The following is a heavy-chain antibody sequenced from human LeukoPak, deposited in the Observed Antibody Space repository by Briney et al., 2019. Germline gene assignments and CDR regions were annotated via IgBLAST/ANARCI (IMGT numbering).Heavy chain of an antibody. D-gene: IGHD3-10*01. CDR1: GFTFSNYA. V-gene: IGHV3-23*01. CDR2: ISDSGGST. J-gene: IGHJ4*02. Sequence: GGSLRLSCAASGFTFSNYAMNWVRQAPGKGLEWVSTISDSGGSTYYADSVKGRFTISRDNSKNTLYLQMNSLRAEDTAVYYCAKDRPLWFGELAVGYWGQGTLVTVSS. CDR3: AKDRPLWFGELAVGY.